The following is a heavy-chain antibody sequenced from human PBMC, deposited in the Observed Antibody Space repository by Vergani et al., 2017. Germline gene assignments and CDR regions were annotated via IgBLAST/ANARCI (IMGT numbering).Heavy chain of an antibody. Sequence: QVQLQESGPGLVKPSETLSLTCAVYGGSFSGYYWSWIRQPPGKGLEWIGEINHSGSTNYNPSLKSRVTISVDTSKNQFSLKLSSVTAADTAVYYCARVGWNYIRGDWFDPWGQGTLVTVSS. CDR3: ARVGWNYIRGDWFDP. D-gene: IGHD1-7*01. CDR2: INHSGST. V-gene: IGHV4-34*01. J-gene: IGHJ5*02. CDR1: GGSFSGYY.